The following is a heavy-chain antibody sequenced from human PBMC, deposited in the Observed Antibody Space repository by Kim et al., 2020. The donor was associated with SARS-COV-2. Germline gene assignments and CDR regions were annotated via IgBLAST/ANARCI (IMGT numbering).Heavy chain of an antibody. J-gene: IGHJ4*02. D-gene: IGHD3-9*01. CDR2: IFSGGNT. V-gene: IGHV3-66*01. Sequence: GGSLRLSCAASGFIVSGYSMSWVRQAPGKGLDWVSVIFSGGNTYYADSVKGRFTISRDNSRNTLFLQMNNLRADDTAVYYCARDLDCTYWGQGTLVTVSS. CDR3: ARDLDCTY. CDR1: GFIVSGYS.